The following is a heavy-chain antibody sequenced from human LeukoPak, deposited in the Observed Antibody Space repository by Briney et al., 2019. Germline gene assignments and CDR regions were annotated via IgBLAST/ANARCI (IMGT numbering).Heavy chain of an antibody. Sequence: ASVKVSCKASGYTFTSYYMHWVRQAPGQGLEWMGIINPSGGSTSYAQKFQGRVTMTRDTSTSTVYMELSSLRSEDTAVYYCARGRLVVVTAARAPPFDFWGQGTLVTVSS. V-gene: IGHV1-46*01. J-gene: IGHJ4*02. CDR3: ARGRLVVVTAARAPPFDF. D-gene: IGHD2-21*02. CDR2: INPSGGST. CDR1: GYTFTSYY.